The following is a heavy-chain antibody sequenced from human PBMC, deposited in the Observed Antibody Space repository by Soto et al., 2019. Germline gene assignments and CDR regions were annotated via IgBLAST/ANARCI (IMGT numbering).Heavy chain of an antibody. J-gene: IGHJ4*02. Sequence: GGSLRLSCAASGFTVSSNYMSWVRQAPGKGLEWVSVIYSGGSTYYADSVKGRFTISRDNSKNTLYLQMNSLRAGDTAVYYCAKNPGYYYDSTGYHFDYWGQGTLVTVSS. CDR1: GFTVSSNY. D-gene: IGHD3-22*01. CDR3: AKNPGYYYDSTGYHFDY. CDR2: IYSGGST. V-gene: IGHV3-53*01.